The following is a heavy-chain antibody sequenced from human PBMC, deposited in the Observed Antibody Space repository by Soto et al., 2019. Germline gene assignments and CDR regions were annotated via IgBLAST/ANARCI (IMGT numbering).Heavy chain of an antibody. Sequence: SGGSLRLSCAASGFTFNSYSVNWVRQAPGKGLEWVASISSGSVYTDFADSVKGRFTTSRDDVTNSVSLQMDSLRVEDTGIYYCARYDAFKAFDLWGQGTMVTVSS. V-gene: IGHV3-21*01. D-gene: IGHD1-1*01. CDR2: ISSGSVYT. CDR3: ARYDAFKAFDL. CDR1: GFTFNSYS. J-gene: IGHJ3*01.